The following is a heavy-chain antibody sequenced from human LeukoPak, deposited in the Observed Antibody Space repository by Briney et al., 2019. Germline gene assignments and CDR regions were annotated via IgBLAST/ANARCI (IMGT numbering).Heavy chain of an antibody. Sequence: GGSLRLSCAASGFTFSSYSVNWVRQAPGKGLEWVSSISSSSSYIYYADSVKGRFTISRDNAKNSLYLQMNSLRAEDTAVYYCARDQSRYCSSTSCPPFDAFDIWGQGTMVTVSS. CDR2: ISSSSSYI. CDR3: ARDQSRYCSSTSCPPFDAFDI. CDR1: GFTFSSYS. V-gene: IGHV3-21*01. J-gene: IGHJ3*02. D-gene: IGHD2-2*01.